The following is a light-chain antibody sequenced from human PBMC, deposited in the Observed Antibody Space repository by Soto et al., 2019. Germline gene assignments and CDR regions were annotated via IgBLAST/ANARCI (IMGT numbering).Light chain of an antibody. CDR3: QSYASSLSAFYV. J-gene: IGLJ1*01. CDR1: SSNIGAGYD. V-gene: IGLV1-40*01. CDR2: GNS. Sequence: QPVLTQPPSVSGAPGQRVTISCTGSSSNIGAGYDVHWYQQLPGTAPKLLIYGNSNRPSGVPDRFSGSKSGTSASLAITGLQAEDEADYYCQSYASSLSAFYVFGTGTKVTVL.